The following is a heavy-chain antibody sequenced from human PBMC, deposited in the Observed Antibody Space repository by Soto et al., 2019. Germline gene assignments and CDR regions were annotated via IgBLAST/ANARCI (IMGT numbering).Heavy chain of an antibody. D-gene: IGHD2-2*01. Sequence: PSETLSLTCTVSGGSISSGGYYWSWIRQHPGKGLEWIGYIYYSGSTYYNPSLKSRVTISVDTSKNQSSLKLSSVTAADTAVYYCAREDIVVVPAAMPGAFDIWGQGTMVTVS. CDR2: IYYSGST. J-gene: IGHJ3*02. CDR1: GGSISSGGYY. V-gene: IGHV4-31*03. CDR3: AREDIVVVPAAMPGAFDI.